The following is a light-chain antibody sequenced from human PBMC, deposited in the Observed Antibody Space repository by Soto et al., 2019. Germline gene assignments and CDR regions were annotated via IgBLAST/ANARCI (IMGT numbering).Light chain of an antibody. Sequence: IQLTQSPSSLSASVGDRVTISCRASQGIANFLAWYGQKPGQAPKLLIYRASTVQSGVPSRFSGSGSGTDFTLTISSLQAEDFATYYCQKLNSFPIPFGAGTKVDIK. CDR3: QKLNSFPIP. CDR1: QGIANF. J-gene: IGKJ3*01. V-gene: IGKV1-9*01. CDR2: RAS.